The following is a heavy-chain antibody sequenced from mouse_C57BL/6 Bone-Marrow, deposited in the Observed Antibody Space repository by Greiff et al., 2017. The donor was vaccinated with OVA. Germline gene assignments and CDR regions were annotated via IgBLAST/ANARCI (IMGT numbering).Heavy chain of an antibody. CDR3: ARIANWAGGYFDY. Sequence: VQLQQPGAELVKPGASVKMSCKASGYTFTSYWITWVKQRPGQGLEWIGDIYPGSGSTNYNEKFKSKATLTGDTSSSTSYMQLSSLKSEDSAFYYCARIANWAGGYFDYWGQGTTLTVSS. J-gene: IGHJ2*01. D-gene: IGHD4-1*01. CDR2: IYPGSGST. V-gene: IGHV1-55*01. CDR1: GYTFTSYW.